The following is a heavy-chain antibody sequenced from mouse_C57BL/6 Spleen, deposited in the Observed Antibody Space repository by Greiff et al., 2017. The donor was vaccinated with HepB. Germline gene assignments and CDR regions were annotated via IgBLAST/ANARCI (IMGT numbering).Heavy chain of an antibody. Sequence: VQLKQSGPGLVKPSQSLSLTCSVTGYSITSGYYWNWIRQFPGNKLEWMGYISYDGSNNYNPSLKNRISITRDTSKNQFFLKLNSVTTEDTATYYCARAHYYGSSYFWFAYWGQGTLVTVSA. D-gene: IGHD1-1*01. J-gene: IGHJ3*01. V-gene: IGHV3-6*01. CDR2: ISYDGSN. CDR1: GYSITSGYY. CDR3: ARAHYYGSSYFWFAY.